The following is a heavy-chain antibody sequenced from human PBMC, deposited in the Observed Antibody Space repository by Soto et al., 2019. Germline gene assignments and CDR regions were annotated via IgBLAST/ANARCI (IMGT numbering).Heavy chain of an antibody. Sequence: GASLKISCEGSGYSFTSYWIAWVRQMPGKGLEWMGMIWPADSDTRYSPSFQGQVTISADKSISTAYLHWSRLRASDTAMYYCARASSVWPHFGSWGQGGRCTVAS. CDR2: IWPADSDT. CDR3: ARASSVWPHFGS. D-gene: IGHD3-22*01. V-gene: IGHV5-51*01. CDR1: GYSFTSYW. J-gene: IGHJ4*01.